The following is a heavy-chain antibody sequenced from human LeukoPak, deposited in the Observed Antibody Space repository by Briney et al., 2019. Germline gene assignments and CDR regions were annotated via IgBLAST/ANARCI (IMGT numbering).Heavy chain of an antibody. D-gene: IGHD2-2*01. J-gene: IGHJ2*01. V-gene: IGHV4-38-2*02. CDR3: ASSTSARYFDL. Sequence: SEALSLTCTVSGYSISSGYYWGWIRQPPGKGLEWIGSIYHSGSTNYNPSLKSRVTISVDTSKNQFSLKLSSVTAADTAVYYCASSTSARYFDLWGRGTLVTVSS. CDR2: IYHSGST. CDR1: GYSISSGYY.